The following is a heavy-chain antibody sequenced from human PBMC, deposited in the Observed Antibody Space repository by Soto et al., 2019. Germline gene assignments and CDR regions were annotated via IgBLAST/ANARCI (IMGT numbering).Heavy chain of an antibody. CDR2: ISSSSSTI. CDR1: GFTFSSYS. J-gene: IGHJ3*02. D-gene: IGHD2-2*01. V-gene: IGHV3-48*01. CDR3: ARDLPQLFASLSYADAFDI. Sequence: PGGSLRLSCAASGFTFSSYSMNWVRQAPGKGLEWVSYISSSSSTIYYADSVKGRFTISRDNAKNSLYLQMNSLRAEDTAVYYCARDLPQLFASLSYADAFDIWGQGTMVTVSS.